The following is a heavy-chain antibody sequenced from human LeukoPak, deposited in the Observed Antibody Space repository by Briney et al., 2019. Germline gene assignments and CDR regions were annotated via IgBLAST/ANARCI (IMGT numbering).Heavy chain of an antibody. J-gene: IGHJ4*02. CDR1: GGSISSYY. CDR2: IYYSGST. V-gene: IGHV4-59*01. Sequence: SETLSLTCTVSGGSISSYYWSWIRQPPGKGLEWIGYIYYSGSTNYNPSLKSRVTISVDTSKNQFSLKLSSVTAADTAVYYCARGLPTRVDYWGQGTLVTVSS. CDR3: ARGLPTRVDY.